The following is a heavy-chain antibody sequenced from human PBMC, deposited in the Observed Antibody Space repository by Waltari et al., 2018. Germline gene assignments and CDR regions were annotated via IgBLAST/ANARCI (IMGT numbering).Heavy chain of an antibody. CDR2: ISVSGGTT. J-gene: IGHJ4*02. CDR3: ARVANWGPFDY. Sequence: EVQLAESGGGLVRPGGSLRRSCAASGFTFSTYEMIWVRQAPGKGLEWISYISVSGGTTYYAHSVRGRFAISRDNAKKSLYLQMNSLTGEDTAIYYCARVANWGPFDYWGQGSLVTVSS. D-gene: IGHD7-27*01. V-gene: IGHV3-48*03. CDR1: GFTFSTYE.